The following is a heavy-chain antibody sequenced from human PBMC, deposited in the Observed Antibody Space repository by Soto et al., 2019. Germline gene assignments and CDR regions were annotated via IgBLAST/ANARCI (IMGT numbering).Heavy chain of an antibody. Sequence: EVRLVESGGGFVFPGGSLRLSCAAYGLTFSSAWMNWVRQAPGKGLEWVGRIKTNSEGGTTDHAAAVKGRFVVSRDDSKNMLFLQMNSLKIEDTAVYYCTTGSVEGVWGQGTTVTVSS. CDR2: IKTNSEGGTT. D-gene: IGHD2-15*01. J-gene: IGHJ6*02. CDR1: GLTFSSAW. V-gene: IGHV3-15*07. CDR3: TTGSVEGV.